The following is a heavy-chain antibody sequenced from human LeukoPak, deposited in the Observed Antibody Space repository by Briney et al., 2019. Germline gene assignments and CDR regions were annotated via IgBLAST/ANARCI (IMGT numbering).Heavy chain of an antibody. J-gene: IGHJ4*02. D-gene: IGHD6-6*01. Sequence: PGGSLKLSCAASGFTFSGSAMNWVRQASGKGLEWVGRIRSNANSYATAYAASVKGRFTISRDDSKNTAYLQMNSLKTEDTAVYYCTSPYSSSGPLDYWGQGTLVTVSS. CDR2: IRSNANSYAT. CDR1: GFTFSGSA. V-gene: IGHV3-73*01. CDR3: TSPYSSSGPLDY.